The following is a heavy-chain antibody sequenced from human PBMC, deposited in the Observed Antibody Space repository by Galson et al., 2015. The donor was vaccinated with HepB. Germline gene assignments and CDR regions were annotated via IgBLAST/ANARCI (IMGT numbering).Heavy chain of an antibody. CDR3: ARPIRHFDLFKKNYYHAMDV. V-gene: IGHV5-10-1*01. CDR2: IDPSDSYT. Sequence: QSGAEVKKPGEPLTISCKGSGNTFTNYWINWVRQMPGKGLEWMGRIDPSDSYTKYSPSFQGHVTMSVDKSINTAYLQWSSLRASDTAMYYCARPIRHFDLFKKNYYHAMDVWGQGTTVTVSS. CDR1: GNTFTNYW. J-gene: IGHJ6*02. D-gene: IGHD3-9*01.